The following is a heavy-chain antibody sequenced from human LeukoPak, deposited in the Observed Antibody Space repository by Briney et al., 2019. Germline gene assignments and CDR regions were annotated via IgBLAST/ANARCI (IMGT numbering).Heavy chain of an antibody. CDR1: GFTFSSYE. CDR2: ISSSGSTI. Sequence: GGSLRLSCAASGFTFSSYEMNWVRQAPGKGLEWVSYISSSGSTIYYADSVKGRFTISRDNAKNSQYLQMNSLRAEDTAVYYCARASYGYLDYWGQGTLVTVSS. CDR3: ARASYGYLDY. V-gene: IGHV3-48*03. J-gene: IGHJ4*02. D-gene: IGHD5-18*01.